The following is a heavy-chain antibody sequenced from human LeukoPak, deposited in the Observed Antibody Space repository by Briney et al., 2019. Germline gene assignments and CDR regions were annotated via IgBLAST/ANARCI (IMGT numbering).Heavy chain of an antibody. CDR3: ATYSGYAYYYYGMDV. J-gene: IGHJ6*02. CDR2: INPNSGGT. D-gene: IGHD2-2*01. V-gene: IGHV1-2*02. CDR1: GHTFTGYY. Sequence: ASVKVSCKASGHTFTGYYMHWVRQAPGQGLEWMGWINPNSGGTNYAQKFQGRVTMTRDTSISTAYMELSRLRSDDTAVYYCATYSGYAYYYYGMDVWGQGTTVTVSS.